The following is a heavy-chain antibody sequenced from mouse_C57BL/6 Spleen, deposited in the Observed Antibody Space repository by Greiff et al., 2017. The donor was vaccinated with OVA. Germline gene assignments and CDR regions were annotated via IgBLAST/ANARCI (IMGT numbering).Heavy chain of an antibody. CDR1: GYTFTSYW. J-gene: IGHJ1*03. V-gene: IGHV1-64*01. Sequence: VQLQQPGAELVKPGASVKLSCKASGYTFTSYWMHWVKQRPGQGLEWIGMIHPNSGSTNYNEKFKSKATLTVDKSSSTAYMQLSSLTSEDSAVYYCARGAGRGYWYFDVWGTGTTVTVSS. D-gene: IGHD4-1*01. CDR3: ARGAGRGYWYFDV. CDR2: IHPNSGST.